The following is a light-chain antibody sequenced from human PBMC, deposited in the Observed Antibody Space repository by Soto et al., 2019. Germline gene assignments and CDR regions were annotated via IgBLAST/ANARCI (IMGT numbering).Light chain of an antibody. Sequence: QSALTQPASVSGSPGQSITISCTDTSSDVGGYNYVSWYQHHPGKAPKLLIYDVSNRPSGISNRFSGSKSDNTASLTISGLQPEDEADYYCSSYTTSNTRQIVFGTGTKVTV. CDR3: SSYTTSNTRQIV. V-gene: IGLV2-14*03. J-gene: IGLJ1*01. CDR1: SSDVGGYNY. CDR2: DVS.